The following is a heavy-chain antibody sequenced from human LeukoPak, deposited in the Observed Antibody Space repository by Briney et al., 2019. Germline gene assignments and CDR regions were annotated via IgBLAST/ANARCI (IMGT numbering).Heavy chain of an antibody. Sequence: PGRSLRLSCAASGFTFSSYGMHWVRQAPGKGLEWVAVISYVGSNKYYADSVKGRFTISRDNSKNTLYLQMNSLRAEDTAVYYCAKLVVPAAIEYYYGMDVWGQGTTVTVSS. D-gene: IGHD2-2*01. J-gene: IGHJ6*02. CDR3: AKLVVPAAIEYYYGMDV. CDR1: GFTFSSYG. V-gene: IGHV3-30*18. CDR2: ISYVGSNK.